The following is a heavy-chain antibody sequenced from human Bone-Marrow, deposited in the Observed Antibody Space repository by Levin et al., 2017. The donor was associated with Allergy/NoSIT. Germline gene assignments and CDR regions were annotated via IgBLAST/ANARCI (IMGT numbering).Heavy chain of an antibody. D-gene: IGHD3-3*01. CDR2: IYPGDSDV. CDR3: ARRSPGWSQADY. Sequence: GASVKVSCKGSGYSFTAYSIAWVRQMSGKGLEWMGIIYPGDSDVRYSPSFQGQVTISADKSINTAYLQWSSLKASDTAMYYCARRSPGWSQADYWGQGTQVTVSS. J-gene: IGHJ4*02. V-gene: IGHV5-51*01. CDR1: GYSFTAYS.